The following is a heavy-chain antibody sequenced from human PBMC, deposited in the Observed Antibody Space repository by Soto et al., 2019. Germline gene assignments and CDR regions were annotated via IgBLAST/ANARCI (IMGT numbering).Heavy chain of an antibody. V-gene: IGHV1-18*04. D-gene: IGHD4-17*01. CDR2: SSAYNGNT. J-gene: IGHJ3*02. CDR3: ARTALGDYAASDAFDI. CDR1: GYTFTSYG. Sequence: QVQLVQSGAEVKKPGDSVKVSCKASGYTFTSYGISWVRQAPGQGLEWMGWSSAYNGNTNYAQKLQGRVTMTPDTTTSTAYMELRSLRTDDSAVYYCARTALGDYAASDAFDIWGQGTIVTVSS.